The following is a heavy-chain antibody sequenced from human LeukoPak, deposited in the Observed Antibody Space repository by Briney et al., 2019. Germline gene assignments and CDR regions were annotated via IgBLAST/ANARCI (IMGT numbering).Heavy chain of an antibody. D-gene: IGHD3-10*01. CDR2: VSGRGDAT. Sequence: AGSLRLSCTASGFTFGDNAMSWVRQAPGKGLEWVSAVSGRGDATYYADSVQGRSTSTRDNSRNMVYLLIHSLRAEDTAIYFCAKAPPDNYHYYYGMEAWGQGTTVTVSS. V-gene: IGHV3-23*01. J-gene: IGHJ6*02. CDR1: GFTFGDNA. CDR3: AKAPPDNYHYYYGMEA.